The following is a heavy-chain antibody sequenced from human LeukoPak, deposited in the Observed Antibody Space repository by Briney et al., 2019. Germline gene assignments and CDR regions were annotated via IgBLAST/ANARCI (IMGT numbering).Heavy chain of an antibody. Sequence: PGGSLRLSCAASGFIFSDHYMDWVRQAPAKGLEWVARIKNRVNSDTTNYAASVKGRFTISRDDSKNSLYLQINSLKTEDTAVYYCARDELGEPTYYFDYWGQGTLVTVSS. D-gene: IGHD3-10*01. V-gene: IGHV3-72*01. CDR1: GFIFSDHY. CDR3: ARDELGEPTYYFDY. CDR2: IKNRVNSDTT. J-gene: IGHJ4*02.